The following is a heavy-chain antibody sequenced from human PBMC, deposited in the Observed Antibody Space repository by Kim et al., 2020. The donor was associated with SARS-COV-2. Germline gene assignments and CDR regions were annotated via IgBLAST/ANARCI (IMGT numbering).Heavy chain of an antibody. CDR3: AKAGNWSPFDD. Sequence: NTFYADSVKGRFTISRDISKNTLYLQINSLRAEDTAIYFCAKAGNWSPFDDWGQGTLVTVSS. CDR2: NT. J-gene: IGHJ4*02. V-gene: IGHV3-23*01. D-gene: IGHD1-1*01.